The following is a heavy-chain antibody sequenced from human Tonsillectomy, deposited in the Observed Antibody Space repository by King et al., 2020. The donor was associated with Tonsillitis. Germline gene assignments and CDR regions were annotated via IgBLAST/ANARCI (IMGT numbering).Heavy chain of an antibody. Sequence: QLVQSGAELKKPGESLRISCKGSGYSFSNYWISWVRQRPGKGLEWMGRIDPSDSYTNSSPSFQGHVTISAEKSIGTAFLQWNSLRASDTAVYLCGGLTGGGWGEAFDFWGQGTMVTVSS. D-gene: IGHD3-16*01. CDR1: GYSFSNYW. CDR3: GGLTGGGWGEAFDF. J-gene: IGHJ3*01. V-gene: IGHV5-10-1*01. CDR2: IDPSDSYT.